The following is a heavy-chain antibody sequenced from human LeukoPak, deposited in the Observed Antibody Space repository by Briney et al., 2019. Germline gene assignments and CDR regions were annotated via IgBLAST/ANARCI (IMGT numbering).Heavy chain of an antibody. CDR2: IYTSGST. CDR3: ARTYRGNWLDP. J-gene: IGHJ5*02. D-gene: IGHD3-10*01. CDR1: GGSISSGSYY. V-gene: IGHV4-61*02. Sequence: PSQTLSLTCTVSGGSISSGSYYWSWIRQPAGKGLEWIGRIYTSGSTNYNPSLKSRVTISVDTSKNQFSLKLSSVTAADTAVYYCARTYRGNWLDPWGQGTLVTVSS.